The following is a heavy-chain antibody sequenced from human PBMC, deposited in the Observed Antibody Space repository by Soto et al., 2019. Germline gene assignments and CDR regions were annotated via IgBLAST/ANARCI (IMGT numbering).Heavy chain of an antibody. CDR1: GYTFTSYD. Sequence: QVQLVQSGAEVKKPGASVKVSCKASGYTFTSYDINWVRQATGQGLEWMGWMNPDSGNTGYAQKLQGRFTLTRNTSISTDYKELSSLRSEDTAVYYCARDKYGGYFDYWGQGTLVTVSS. CDR2: MNPDSGNT. J-gene: IGHJ4*02. V-gene: IGHV1-8*01. CDR3: ARDKYGGYFDY. D-gene: IGHD2-8*01.